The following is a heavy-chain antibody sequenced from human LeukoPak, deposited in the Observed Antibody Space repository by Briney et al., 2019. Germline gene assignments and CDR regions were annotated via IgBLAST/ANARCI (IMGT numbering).Heavy chain of an antibody. V-gene: IGHV1-69*13. J-gene: IGHJ5*02. Sequence: SVKVSCKASRGTFSSYSISWVRQAPGQGLEWMGGIIPIFGTANYAQKFRGRVTITADEFTSTAYMELSSLRSEDTAVYYCARVGGGRYCSTTSCYMRGWFDPWGQGTLVTVSS. CDR2: IIPIFGTA. CDR3: ARVGGGRYCSTTSCYMRGWFDP. CDR1: RGTFSSYS. D-gene: IGHD2-2*02.